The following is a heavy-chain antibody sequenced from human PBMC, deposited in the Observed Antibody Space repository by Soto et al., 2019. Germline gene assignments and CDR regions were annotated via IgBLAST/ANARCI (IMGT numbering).Heavy chain of an antibody. D-gene: IGHD3-10*01. Sequence: ASVKVSCKASGGTFSSYAISWVRQAPGQGLEWMGGIIPIFGTANYAQKFQGRVTITADESTSTAYMELSSLRSEDTAVYYCARAPEGGYGSGSSVSWFDPWGQGTLVTVSS. V-gene: IGHV1-69*13. CDR2: IIPIFGTA. J-gene: IGHJ5*02. CDR3: ARAPEGGYGSGSSVSWFDP. CDR1: GGTFSSYA.